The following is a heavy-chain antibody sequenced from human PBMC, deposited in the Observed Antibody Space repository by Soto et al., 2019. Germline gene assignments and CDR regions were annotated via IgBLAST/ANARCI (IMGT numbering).Heavy chain of an antibody. J-gene: IGHJ4*02. D-gene: IGHD6-19*01. CDR2: VYYTGST. V-gene: IGHV4-61*01. CDR1: GGSVSSGSYY. Sequence: PSETLSLTCTVSGGSVSSGSYYWSWSRQPPGKGLEWIGFVYYTGSTNYKSSLKSRVTISLDTSKNQFSLKLASVTAADTAVYYCARSGAGSGWLGGQGTLVTVSS. CDR3: ARSGAGSGWL.